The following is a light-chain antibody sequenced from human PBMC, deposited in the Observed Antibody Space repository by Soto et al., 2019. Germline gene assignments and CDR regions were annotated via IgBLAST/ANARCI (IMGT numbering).Light chain of an antibody. CDR2: KAA. CDR3: EQYNSLYA. J-gene: IGKJ2*01. V-gene: IGKV1-5*03. Sequence: DIQMTQSPSTLSASVGDRVGITCRASDNIGDWGAWYQEEAGKAPKLVIDKAANLADEVPSRLAGIGSGTEFPLTTSSLQPDDFAPYNREQYNSLYAFGQGTKVDIK. CDR1: DNIGDW.